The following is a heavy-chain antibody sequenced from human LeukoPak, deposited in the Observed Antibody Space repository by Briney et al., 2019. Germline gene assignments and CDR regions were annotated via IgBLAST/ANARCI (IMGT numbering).Heavy chain of an antibody. CDR1: GFTFNNYW. J-gene: IGHJ4*02. CDR3: AKDSTVDNFDY. V-gene: IGHV3-7*01. Sequence: GGSLRLSCATAGFTFNNYWMSWVRQAPGKGLEWVANIKQDGSETSYVDSVKGRFTISRDNAKNTLYLQMNSLRAEDTAVYYCAKDSTVDNFDYWGQGTLVTVSS. CDR2: IKQDGSET. D-gene: IGHD4-23*01.